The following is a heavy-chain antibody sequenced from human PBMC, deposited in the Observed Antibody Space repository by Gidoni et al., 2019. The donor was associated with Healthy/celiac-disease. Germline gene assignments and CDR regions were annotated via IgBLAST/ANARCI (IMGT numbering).Heavy chain of an antibody. V-gene: IGHV4-39*01. D-gene: IGHD3-22*01. CDR1: GGSISSSSYY. J-gene: IGHJ2*01. Sequence: QLQLQESGPGLVKPSETLSLTCTVSGGSISSSSYYWGWIRQPPGKGLEWIGSIYYSGSTYYNPSLKSRVTISVDTSKNQFSLKLSSVTAADTAVYYCARHTSDYYDSSGTHWYFDLWGRGTLVTVSS. CDR3: ARHTSDYYDSSGTHWYFDL. CDR2: IYYSGST.